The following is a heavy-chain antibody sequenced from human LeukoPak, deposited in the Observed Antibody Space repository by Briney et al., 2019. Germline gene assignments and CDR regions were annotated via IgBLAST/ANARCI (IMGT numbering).Heavy chain of an antibody. CDR1: GGSISSYY. J-gene: IGHJ4*02. V-gene: IGHV4-59*01. CDR2: IYYSGST. Sequence: NSSETLSLTCTVSGGSISSYYWSWIRQPPGKGLEWIGYIYYSGSTNYNPSLKSRVTISVDTSKNQFSLKLSSVTAADTAVYYCARVFYDSSGYYFSDYWGQGTLVTVSS. CDR3: ARVFYDSSGYYFSDY. D-gene: IGHD3-22*01.